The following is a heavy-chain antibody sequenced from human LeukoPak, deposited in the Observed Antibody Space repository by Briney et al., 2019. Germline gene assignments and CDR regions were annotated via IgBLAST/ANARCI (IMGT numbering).Heavy chain of an antibody. J-gene: IGHJ6*04. D-gene: IGHD3-9*01. CDR2: IWYDGSNK. CDR3: ARDLRYFDWYYYYYYGMDV. CDR1: GFTFSSYG. V-gene: IGHV3-33*01. Sequence: GWSLRLSCAASGFTFSSYGMHWVRPAPGKGLAWVAVIWYDGSNKYYADSVKGRFTISRDNSKNTLYLQMNSLRAEDTAVYYCARDLRYFDWYYYYYYGMDVWGKGTTVTVSS.